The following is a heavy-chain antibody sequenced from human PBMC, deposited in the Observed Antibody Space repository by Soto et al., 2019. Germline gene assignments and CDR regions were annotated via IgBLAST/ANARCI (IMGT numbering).Heavy chain of an antibody. CDR3: ARDRDYGDHDYYYYYGMDV. CDR2: IWYDGSNK. CDR1: GFTFSSYG. V-gene: IGHV3-33*01. J-gene: IGHJ6*02. D-gene: IGHD4-17*01. Sequence: GGSLRLSCAASGFTFSSYGMHWVRQAPGKGLEWVAVIWYDGSNKYYADSVKGRFTISRDNSKNTLYLQMNSLRAEDTAVYYCARDRDYGDHDYYYYYGMDVWGQGTTVTVSS.